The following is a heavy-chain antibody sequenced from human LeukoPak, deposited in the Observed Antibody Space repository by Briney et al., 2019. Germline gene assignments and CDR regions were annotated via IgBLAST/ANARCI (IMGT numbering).Heavy chain of an antibody. CDR1: GFTFSNYG. CDR3: AGNYGPYYFDY. D-gene: IGHD3-10*01. J-gene: IGHJ4*02. CDR2: IWYDGSNK. Sequence: PGRSLRLSCAASGFTFSNYGMHWVRQAPGKGLESVAVIWYDGSNKYYADSVKGRFTISRDNSKNTLYLQMNSLRAEDTAVYYCAGNYGPYYFDYWGQGTLVTVSS. V-gene: IGHV3-33*01.